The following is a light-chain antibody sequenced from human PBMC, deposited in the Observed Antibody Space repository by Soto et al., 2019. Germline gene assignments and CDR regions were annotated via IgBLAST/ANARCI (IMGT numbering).Light chain of an antibody. V-gene: IGKV1-39*01. Sequence: DIQITQNPSSLSASVGDRVTITCRASQSISSYLNWYQQKPGKAPKLLIYAASSLQSGVPSRFSGSGSGTDFTLTISSLQPEDFATYYCQQSYSTPRTFGQGTRLEI. CDR3: QQSYSTPRT. J-gene: IGKJ5*01. CDR1: QSISSY. CDR2: AAS.